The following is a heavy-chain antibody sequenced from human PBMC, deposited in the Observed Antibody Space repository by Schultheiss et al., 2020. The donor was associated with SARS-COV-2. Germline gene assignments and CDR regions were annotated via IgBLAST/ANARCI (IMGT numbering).Heavy chain of an antibody. J-gene: IGHJ4*02. D-gene: IGHD2-2*01. V-gene: IGHV3-21*05. CDR1: GFTFSSYS. CDR2: ISSSSSYI. Sequence: GGSLRLSCAASGFTFSSYSMNWVRQAPGKGLEWVSYISSSSSYIYYADSVKGRFTISRDNAKNSLYLQMNSLRAEDTAVYYCARAWDIVVVPAAICDYWGQGTLVTVSS. CDR3: ARAWDIVVVPAAICDY.